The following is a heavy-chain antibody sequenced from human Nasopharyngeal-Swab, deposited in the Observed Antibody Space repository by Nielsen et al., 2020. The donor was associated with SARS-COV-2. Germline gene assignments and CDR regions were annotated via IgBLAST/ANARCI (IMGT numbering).Heavy chain of an antibody. CDR2: IYYRGST. J-gene: IGHJ4*02. V-gene: IGHV4-39*02. Sequence: WIRQPPGKGLEWIGSIYYRGSTYFNPSLESRVTISVDTSKNQFSLKLSSVTAADTAVYYCAKDFHPLLIAVAATRGCYFDYWGQGTLVTVSS. CDR3: AKDFHPLLIAVAATRGCYFDY. D-gene: IGHD6-19*01.